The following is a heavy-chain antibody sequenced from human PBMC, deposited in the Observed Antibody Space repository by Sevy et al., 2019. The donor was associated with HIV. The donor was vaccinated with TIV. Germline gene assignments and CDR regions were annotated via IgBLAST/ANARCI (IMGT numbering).Heavy chain of an antibody. CDR3: ARLDSYSIGWSPRYYFDY. CDR1: AYTFTTHW. V-gene: IGHV5-51*01. CDR2: MSPGDSDP. J-gene: IGHJ4*02. Sequence: GESLKISCKGSAYTFTTHWTGWVRQMPGKGLEWMGIMSPGDSDPRYSPSFQGQVTMSVDKSVSTAYLQWHSLETSDTAIYYCARLDSYSIGWSPRYYFDYWGQGTLVTVSS. D-gene: IGHD6-19*01.